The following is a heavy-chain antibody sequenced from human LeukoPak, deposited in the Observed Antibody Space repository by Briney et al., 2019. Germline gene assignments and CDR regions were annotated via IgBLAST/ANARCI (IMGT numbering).Heavy chain of an antibody. CDR3: TIVGRESQLRY. V-gene: IGHV3-15*01. Sequence: GGSLRLSCAASGFTLSEAWMSWVRQTPGKGLEWVGRIKRKTDGGTTDYAAPVKGRFTISRDDSRNTLYLQMNSLKTEDTAVYYCTIVGRESQLRYWGQGTLVTVSS. J-gene: IGHJ4*02. D-gene: IGHD2-2*01. CDR2: IKRKTDGGTT. CDR1: GFTLSEAW.